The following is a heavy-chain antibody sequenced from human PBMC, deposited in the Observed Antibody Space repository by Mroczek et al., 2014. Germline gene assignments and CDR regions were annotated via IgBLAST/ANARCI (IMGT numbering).Heavy chain of an antibody. Sequence: QVQLVQSGGGVVQPGRSLRLSCAASGFTFSSYAMHWVRQAPGKGLEWVAVISYDGSNKYYADSVKGRFTISRDNSKNTLYLQMNSLRAEDTAVYYCARDPVAGTDAFDYWGQGTWSPSPQ. D-gene: IGHD6-19*01. CDR1: GFTFSSYA. V-gene: IGHV3-30-3*01. CDR3: ARDPVAGTDAFDY. J-gene: IGHJ4*02. CDR2: ISYDGSNK.